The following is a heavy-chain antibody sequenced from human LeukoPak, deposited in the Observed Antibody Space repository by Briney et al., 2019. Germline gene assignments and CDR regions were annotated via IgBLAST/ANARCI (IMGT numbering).Heavy chain of an antibody. D-gene: IGHD2-15*01. CDR2: MNQNSGNT. J-gene: IGHJ5*02. CDR3: ARGKIAYCSGGSCYSGVNWFDL. V-gene: IGHV1-8*01. Sequence: ASVKVSCKASGYTFTSYDINWVGQATGQGLEWMGWMNQNSGNTGYVQKFQGRDTMTRNTYISKAYMEGSSQRAEETDGYYCARGKIAYCSGGSCYSGVNWFDLWGQGTLVTVSS. CDR1: GYTFTSYD.